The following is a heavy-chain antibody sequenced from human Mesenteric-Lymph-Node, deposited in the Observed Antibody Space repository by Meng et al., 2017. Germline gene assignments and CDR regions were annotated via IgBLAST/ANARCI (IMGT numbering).Heavy chain of an antibody. V-gene: IGHV4-39*01. CDR2: IYYSGST. J-gene: IGHJ4*02. CDR1: GGSISSSRHY. CDR3: ARHDGGYGDYFDH. D-gene: IGHD5-12*01. Sequence: QLQLQESVPVLVTPSQTRSLTGTVSGGSISSSRHYWGWIRQPPGKGLEWIGSIYYSGSTYYNPSLRSRVTMSLDTSKNQFSLKLSSVTATDTAVYYCARHDGGYGDYFDHWGQGTLVTVSS.